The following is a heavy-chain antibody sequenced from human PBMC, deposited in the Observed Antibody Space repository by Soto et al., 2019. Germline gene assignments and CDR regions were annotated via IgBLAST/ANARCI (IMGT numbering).Heavy chain of an antibody. CDR3: ARRSSGWYFDY. CDR1: GFTFSSYA. CDR2: ISGSGGST. J-gene: IGHJ4*02. D-gene: IGHD6-19*01. V-gene: IGHV3-23*01. Sequence: EVQLLESGGGLVQPGGSLRLSCAASGFTFSSYAMNWVRQAPGKGLEWVSVISGSGGSTYYADSVKGRFTISRDNSKNTLYLQMNILRAEDTAVYYCARRSSGWYFDYWGQGTRVTVSS.